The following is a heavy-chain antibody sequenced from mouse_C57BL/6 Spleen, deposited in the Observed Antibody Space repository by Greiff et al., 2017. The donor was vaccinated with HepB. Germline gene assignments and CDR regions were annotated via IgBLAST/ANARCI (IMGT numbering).Heavy chain of an antibody. CDR1: GYTFTSYW. CDR2: INPSNGGT. D-gene: IGHD3-2*02. J-gene: IGHJ3*01. CDR3: ARGAQATLAWFAY. Sequence: VKLQQPGTELVKPGASVKLSCKASGYTFTSYWMHWVKQRPGQGLEWIGNINPSNGGTNYNEKFKSKATLTVDKSSSTAYMQLSSLTSEDSAVYYCARGAQATLAWFAYWGQGTLVTVSA. V-gene: IGHV1-53*01.